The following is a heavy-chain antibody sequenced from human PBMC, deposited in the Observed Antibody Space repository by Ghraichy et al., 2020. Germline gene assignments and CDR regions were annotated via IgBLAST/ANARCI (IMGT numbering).Heavy chain of an antibody. J-gene: IGHJ4*02. D-gene: IGHD3-22*01. CDR2: IGTVGLTT. CDR3: VRVVPRKQSWLGYIDY. CDR1: GFTFRTYS. Sequence: GVLRLSCSVSGFTFRTYSMYWVRQAPGKGLEYVAAIGTVGLTTYYTDSVKGRFAISSDSSKITLYLQMSSLRPEETAIYYCVRVVPRKQSWLGYIDYWGQGTLVTVSS. V-gene: IGHV3-64D*06.